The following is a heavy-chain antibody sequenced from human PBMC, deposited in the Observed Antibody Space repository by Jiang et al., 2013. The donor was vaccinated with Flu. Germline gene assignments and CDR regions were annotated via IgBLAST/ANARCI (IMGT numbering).Heavy chain of an antibody. CDR1: GYTFTSYY. Sequence: GAEVKKPGASVKVSCRASGYTFTSYYMHWVRQAPGQGLEWMGIINPSGGSTSYAQKFQGRVTMTRDTSTSTVYMELSSLRSDDTAVYYCAADDTTILEWGQGTLVTVSS. CDR3: AADDTTILE. J-gene: IGHJ4*02. V-gene: IGHV1-46*01. D-gene: IGHD1-1*01. CDR2: INPSGGST.